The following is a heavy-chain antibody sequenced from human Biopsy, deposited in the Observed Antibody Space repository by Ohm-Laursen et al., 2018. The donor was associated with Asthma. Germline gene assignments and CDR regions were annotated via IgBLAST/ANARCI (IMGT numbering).Heavy chain of an antibody. CDR1: GFSFSDYY. CDR2: ISSSGSTT. Sequence: SLRLSCAASGFSFSDYYMTWMRQAPGKGLEWVSSISSSGSTTYPAESVEGRFTISRDNAKNSLYLQMNSLRAEDTAVYYCARTFHFWSPYHAEHYQLWGQGTLVTVSS. V-gene: IGHV3-11*04. CDR3: ARTFHFWSPYHAEHYQL. J-gene: IGHJ1*01. D-gene: IGHD3-3*02.